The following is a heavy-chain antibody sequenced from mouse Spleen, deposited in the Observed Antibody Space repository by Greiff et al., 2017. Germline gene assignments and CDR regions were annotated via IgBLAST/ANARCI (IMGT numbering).Heavy chain of an antibody. J-gene: IGHJ3*01. V-gene: IGHV1-34*02. CDR2: FNPYNGAT. Sequence: EVQLQQSGPELVKPGASVKISCKASGYSFTGYYMHWVKQSHVKSLEWIGRFNPYNGATNYNQNFKDKASLTVDKSSSTAYMELHSLTSEDSAFYYFASQVGVFFPVFDYWGQGTPVTVSA. CDR1: GYSFTGYY. CDR3: ASQVGVFFPVFDY. D-gene: IGHD1-1*02.